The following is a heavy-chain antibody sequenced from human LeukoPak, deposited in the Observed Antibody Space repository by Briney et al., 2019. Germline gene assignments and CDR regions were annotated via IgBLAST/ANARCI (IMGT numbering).Heavy chain of an antibody. V-gene: IGHV4-31*03. J-gene: IGHJ6*02. CDR3: ARAPLPMVPYGMDV. CDR1: GGSISSGGYY. D-gene: IGHD3-10*01. CDR2: IYYSGST. Sequence: SQTLSLTCTVSGGSISSGGYYWSWIRQHPGKGLEWIGYIYYSGSTYYNPSLKSRVTISVDTSKNQFSLKLSSVTAADTAVYYSARAPLPMVPYGMDVWGQGTTVTVSS.